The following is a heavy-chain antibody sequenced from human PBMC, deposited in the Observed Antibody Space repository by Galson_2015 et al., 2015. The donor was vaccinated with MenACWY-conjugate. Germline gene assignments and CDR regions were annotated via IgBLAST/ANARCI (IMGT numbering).Heavy chain of an antibody. Sequence: QSGAEVKKPGESLQISCTASGSNFVTYWIGWVRQVPGKGLEWVGLISPIDSKTRYSPAFEGRVTISADNYITTPYLQWNSLQASDTAMYYCARHPPGGRGMDVWGQGTTVTVSS. D-gene: IGHD1-26*01. CDR1: GSNFVTYW. CDR3: ARHPPGGRGMDV. J-gene: IGHJ6*02. V-gene: IGHV5-51*01. CDR2: ISPIDSKT.